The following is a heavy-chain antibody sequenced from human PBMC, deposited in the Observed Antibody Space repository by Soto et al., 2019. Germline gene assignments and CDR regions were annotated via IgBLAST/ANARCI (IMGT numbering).Heavy chain of an antibody. CDR2: ISYSGST. J-gene: IGHJ4*02. D-gene: IGHD2-15*01. Sequence: PSETLSLTCTVSGGSISSSSYYWGWIRQPPGKGLEWIGSISYSGSTFYNPSLKSRVTISVDTSKNQFSLKVSSVTAADTAVYYCARGNTPLDYWGQGTLVTVSS. CDR1: GGSISSSSYY. CDR3: ARGNTPLDY. V-gene: IGHV4-39*01.